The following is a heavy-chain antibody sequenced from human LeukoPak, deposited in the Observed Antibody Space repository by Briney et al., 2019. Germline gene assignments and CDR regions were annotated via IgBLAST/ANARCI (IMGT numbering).Heavy chain of an antibody. V-gene: IGHV3-23*01. CDR2: ISDGGDTT. CDR1: GFTFSNNG. J-gene: IGHJ4*02. Sequence: GGSLRLSYAASGFTFSNNGMTWVRQAPGKGMEWVTGISDGGDTTYDAGSVKGRFTVSRDNSKNILYLQMNSLRAEDTAIYYCAKTQGFFDHWGQGALVTVSA. CDR3: AKTQGFFDH.